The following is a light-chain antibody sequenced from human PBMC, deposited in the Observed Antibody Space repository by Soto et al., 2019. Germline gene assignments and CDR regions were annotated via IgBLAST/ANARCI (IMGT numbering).Light chain of an antibody. CDR2: EVS. CDR1: SSDVGGYNY. J-gene: IGLJ2*01. V-gene: IGLV2-14*01. CDR3: SSYTSSRTLV. Sequence: QSALTQPASVSGSPGQSITISCTGTSSDVGGYNYVSWYQQHPGKAPKLMIYEVSNRPSGVSNRFPGSKSGNTASLTISGLQAEGEADYYCSSYTSSRTLVFGGGTKVTVL.